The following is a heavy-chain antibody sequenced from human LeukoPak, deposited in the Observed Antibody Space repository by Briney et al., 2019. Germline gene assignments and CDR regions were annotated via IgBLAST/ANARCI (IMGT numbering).Heavy chain of an antibody. V-gene: IGHV4-4*07. CDR2: IYTSGST. D-gene: IGHD5-18*01. Sequence: SETLSLTCTVSGGSISSYYWSWIRQPAGKGLEWIGRIYTSGSTNYNPSLKSRVTISVDTSKNQFSLKLSSVTAADTAVYYCARGDTAMATNYYYYYYMDVWGKGTTVTISS. CDR3: ARGDTAMATNYYYYYYMDV. CDR1: GGSISSYY. J-gene: IGHJ6*03.